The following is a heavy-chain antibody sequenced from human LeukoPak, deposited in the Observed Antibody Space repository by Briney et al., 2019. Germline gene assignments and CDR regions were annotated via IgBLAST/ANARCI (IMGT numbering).Heavy chain of an antibody. CDR1: GFTFSSYG. V-gene: IGHV3-21*01. D-gene: IGHD5-18*01. CDR2: ISSSSSYI. J-gene: IGHJ3*02. Sequence: PGGSLRLSCAASGFTFSSYGMHWVRQAPGKGLEWVSSISSSSSYIYYADSVKGRFTISRDNAKNSLYLQMNSLRAEDTAVYYCARALLIHAFDIWGQGTMVTVSS. CDR3: ARALLIHAFDI.